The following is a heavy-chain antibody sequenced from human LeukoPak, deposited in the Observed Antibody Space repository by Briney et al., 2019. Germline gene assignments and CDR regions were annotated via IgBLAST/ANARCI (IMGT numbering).Heavy chain of an antibody. J-gene: IGHJ4*02. CDR3: ARMAVAGQYNDY. V-gene: IGHV3-48*03. CDR1: GFTFSTYE. D-gene: IGHD6-19*01. Sequence: GGSLRLSCAASGFTFSTYEMKWVRQASGKGLEWGSYSSSSGDSLYYADSVKGRFTISRDNARNSLYLQMNSLRAEDTAIYYCARMAVAGQYNDYWGQGTLVTVSS. CDR2: SSSSGDSL.